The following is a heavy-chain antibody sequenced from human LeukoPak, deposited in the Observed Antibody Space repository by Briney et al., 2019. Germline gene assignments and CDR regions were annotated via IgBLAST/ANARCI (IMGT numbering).Heavy chain of an antibody. D-gene: IGHD2-21*02. CDR2: IYYDGST. V-gene: IGHV4-39*07. Sequence: SETLSLTCTVSGGSISSSAYYWRWIRQPPGKGLEWIGPIYYDGSTYYNPSLKSRVTMSGDMSKNQFSLAMSSVTAAGTAVYYCARYCGGACPSGWFDPWGQGTLVTVSS. J-gene: IGHJ5*02. CDR1: GGSISSSAYY. CDR3: ARYCGGACPSGWFDP.